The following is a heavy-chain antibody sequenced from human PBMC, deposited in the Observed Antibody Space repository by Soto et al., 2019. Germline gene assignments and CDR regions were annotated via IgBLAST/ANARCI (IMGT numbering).Heavy chain of an antibody. CDR2: INAGNGNT. CDR3: ACDLPGPYSGYDFGYCYGMDV. Sequence: QVQLVQSGAEVKKPGASVKVSCKASGYTFTSYAMHWVRQAPGQRLEWMGWINAGNGNTKYSQKFQGRVTITRDTSASTAYMELSSLRSEDTAVYYCACDLPGPYSGYDFGYCYGMDVWGQGTTVTVSS. J-gene: IGHJ6*01. D-gene: IGHD5-12*01. V-gene: IGHV1-3*01. CDR1: GYTFTSYA.